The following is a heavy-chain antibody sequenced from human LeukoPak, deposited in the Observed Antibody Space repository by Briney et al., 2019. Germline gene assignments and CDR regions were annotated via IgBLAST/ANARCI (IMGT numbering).Heavy chain of an antibody. V-gene: IGHV3-23*01. CDR2: ISGSGGST. Sequence: PGGSLRLSCAASGFTFSNYAMSCVRQAPGKGLEWVSGISGSGGSTYYADSVKGRFTISRDNSKNTLYVQMNSLRAEDTAVYYCAKEHTSGWYYFDYWGQGTLVTVSS. CDR3: AKEHTSGWYYFDY. J-gene: IGHJ4*02. CDR1: GFTFSNYA. D-gene: IGHD6-19*01.